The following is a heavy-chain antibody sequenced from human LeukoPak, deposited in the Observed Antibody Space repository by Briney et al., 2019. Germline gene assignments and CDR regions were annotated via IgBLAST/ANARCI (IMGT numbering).Heavy chain of an antibody. V-gene: IGHV3-48*01. CDR3: ARDGASYSNYEGNFDY. D-gene: IGHD4-11*01. CDR2: ISSISSTI. Sequence: GRSLRLSCAASGFTFNGYGMNWVRQAPGKGLEWVAYISSISSTIHYSDSVKGRFTISRDNAKNSLYLQMNSLRAEDTAVYYCARDGASYSNYEGNFDYWGQGTLVTVSS. J-gene: IGHJ4*02. CDR1: GFTFNGYG.